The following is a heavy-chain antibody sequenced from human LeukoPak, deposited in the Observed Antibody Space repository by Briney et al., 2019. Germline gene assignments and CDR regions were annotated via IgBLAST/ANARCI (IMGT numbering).Heavy chain of an antibody. D-gene: IGHD1-14*01. V-gene: IGHV4-59*13. CDR3: AREGFAPKTTYYNYLMNV. CDR1: GDSISNYF. J-gene: IGHJ6*03. CDR2: TYNSGST. Sequence: SETLSLTCTVSGDSISNYFWTWIRQPPGKGLEWIGNTYNSGSTNYNPSLKSRITISLDTSKNQFSLNLSSVTAADTAVYYCAREGFAPKTTYYNYLMNVGGKGPTVTVS.